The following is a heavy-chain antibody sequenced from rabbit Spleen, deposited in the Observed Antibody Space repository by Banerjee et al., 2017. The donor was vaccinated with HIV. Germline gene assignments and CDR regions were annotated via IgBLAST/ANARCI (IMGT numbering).Heavy chain of an antibody. V-gene: IGHV1S47*01. CDR3: VRFFDL. Sequence: QQHLEESGGGLVKPEGSLTLTCKASGVSFSDKDVMCWVRQAPGKGLEWIGIIGTAEGSTYYASWVNGRFTISSDNAQNTVFLQMTSLTAADTATYFCVRFFDLWGPGTLVTVS. CDR2: IGTAEGST. J-gene: IGHJ4*01. CDR1: GVSFSDKD.